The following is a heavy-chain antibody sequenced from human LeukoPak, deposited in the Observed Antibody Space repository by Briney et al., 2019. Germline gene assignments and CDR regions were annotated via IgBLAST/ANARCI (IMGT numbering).Heavy chain of an antibody. CDR3: ATSGDYVLHS. V-gene: IGHV3-30*14. D-gene: IGHD4-17*01. J-gene: IGHJ4*02. Sequence: GGSLRLSCAASGFTFSSYAMHWVRQAPGKGLEWVAVISYDGSNKYYADSVKGRFTISRDDPKNTVYLQMNSLRAEDTAVYYCATSGDYVLHSWGQGTLVTVSS. CDR1: GFTFSSYA. CDR2: ISYDGSNK.